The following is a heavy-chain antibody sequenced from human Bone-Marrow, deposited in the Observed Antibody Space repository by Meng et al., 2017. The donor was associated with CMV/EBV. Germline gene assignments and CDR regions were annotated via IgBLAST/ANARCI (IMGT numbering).Heavy chain of an antibody. CDR3: LANGYYSNWFDP. J-gene: IGHJ5*02. V-gene: IGHV4-39*01. Sequence: QVQLQESGPGLVKPSETLSLTCSVSGDSISSGNFYWGWIRQPPGKGLEYIGSIYHGGSTYYNPSLKSRVTIFVDTSKNQFSLRLTSVTAADTAVYYCLANGYYSNWFDPWGQGTLVTVSS. D-gene: IGHD3-22*01. CDR2: IYHGGST. CDR1: GDSISSGNFY.